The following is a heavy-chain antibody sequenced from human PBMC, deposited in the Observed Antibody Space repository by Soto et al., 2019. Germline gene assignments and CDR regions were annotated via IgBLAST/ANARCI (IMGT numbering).Heavy chain of an antibody. CDR1: IFTLLSYS. CDR3: ALRHEGAY. CDR2: ISSSSSYI. V-gene: IGHV3-21*01. J-gene: IGHJ4*02. D-gene: IGHD6-6*01. Sequence: PSGSLGLCFSASIFTLLSYSVDWVRQAPGKGLEWVSSISSSSSYIYYADSVKGRFTISRDNAKNSLYLQMNSLRAEDTAVYYCALRHEGAYWGQGTLVNVSA.